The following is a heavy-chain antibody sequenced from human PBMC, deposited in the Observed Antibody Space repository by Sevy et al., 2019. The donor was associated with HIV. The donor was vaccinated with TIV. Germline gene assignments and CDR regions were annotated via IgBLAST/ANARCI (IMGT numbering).Heavy chain of an antibody. CDR2: INPNTSDT. V-gene: IGHV1-2*02. CDR3: ARDFLAVTSIPSDAFDI. Sequence: ASVKVSCKASGYSFTGYYMNWVRQAPGQGLEWMGWINPNTSDTTYSEKFEGRVTMTRDSSLSTAYLELRGLRSDDTAVYHCARDFLAVTSIPSDAFDIWGQGTLVTVSS. CDR1: GYSFTGYY. D-gene: IGHD2-21*02. J-gene: IGHJ3*02.